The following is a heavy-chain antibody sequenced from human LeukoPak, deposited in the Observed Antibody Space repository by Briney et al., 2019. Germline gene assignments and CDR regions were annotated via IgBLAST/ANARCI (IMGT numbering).Heavy chain of an antibody. CDR2: IRYGGDNK. CDR3: ARAYSTYPDY. CDR1: GFPFSNYG. D-gene: IGHD2-15*01. Sequence: GGSLRLSCAASGFPFSNYGIHWVRQAPGKGLEGVAFIRYGGDNKYYGDPVKGRLTISRENSKNTLYLQMSSLRADETAVYYCARAYSTYPDYWGQGTLVTVSS. V-gene: IGHV3-30*02. J-gene: IGHJ4*02.